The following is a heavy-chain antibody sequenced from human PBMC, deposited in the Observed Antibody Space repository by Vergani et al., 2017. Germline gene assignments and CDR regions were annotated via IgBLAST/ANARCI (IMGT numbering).Heavy chain of an antibody. CDR3: ARDGWELLDYFYYMDV. CDR1: GFTFRNDA. CDR2: IAYDGTNK. V-gene: IGHV3-30*04. Sequence: QVQLVESGGGGVQPGRSLRLSCAASGFTFRNDAMHWVRQAPGKGLEWVAVIAYDGTNKYYAESVKGRFTISRDNAKKTLYLQMDSLRAEDTAVYYCARDGWELLDYFYYMDVWGKGTTVTVSS. D-gene: IGHD1-26*01. J-gene: IGHJ6*03.